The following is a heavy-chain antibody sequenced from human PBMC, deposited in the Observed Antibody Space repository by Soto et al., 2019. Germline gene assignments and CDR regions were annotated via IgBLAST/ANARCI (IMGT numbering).Heavy chain of an antibody. V-gene: IGHV3-48*03. Sequence: GGSLRLSCAASGFTFSSYEMNWVRQAPGKGLEWVSYISSSGSTIYYADSVKGRFTISRDNAKNSLYLQMNSLRAEDTAVYYCARGSGYSYGYYWGQGTLVTVSS. D-gene: IGHD5-18*01. CDR1: GFTFSSYE. J-gene: IGHJ4*02. CDR2: ISSSGSTI. CDR3: ARGSGYSYGYY.